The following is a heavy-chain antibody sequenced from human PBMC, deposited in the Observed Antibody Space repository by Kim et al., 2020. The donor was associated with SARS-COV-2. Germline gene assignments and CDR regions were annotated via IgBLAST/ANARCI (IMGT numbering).Heavy chain of an antibody. Sequence: GGSLRLSCAASGFMFSAYYMKWIRQTPGKGLEWVSYISSSGDSVYYADSVKGRFTISRDNAKNSLYLQMNSLRADDTAVYYCARIYYGGDYWGQGTLVTV. D-gene: IGHD3-10*01. V-gene: IGHV3-11*01. CDR3: ARIYYGGDY. CDR2: ISSSGDSV. CDR1: GFMFSAYY. J-gene: IGHJ4*02.